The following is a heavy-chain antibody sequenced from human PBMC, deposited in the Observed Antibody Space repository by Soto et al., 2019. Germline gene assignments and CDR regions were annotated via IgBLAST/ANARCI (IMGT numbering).Heavy chain of an antibody. J-gene: IGHJ2*01. D-gene: IGHD4-4*01. Sequence: SETLSLTCTVSGGSMSSYYWSWIRRPRGKGLEWIGYIYYSGRPNYSPSLERRVTISEDTSKKQFSLKLSSVTAADTAIFCCAGGRADYNGWYFDLWGRGTLVTVSS. CDR3: AGGRADYNGWYFDL. CDR2: IYYSGRP. V-gene: IGHV4-59*01. CDR1: GGSMSSYY.